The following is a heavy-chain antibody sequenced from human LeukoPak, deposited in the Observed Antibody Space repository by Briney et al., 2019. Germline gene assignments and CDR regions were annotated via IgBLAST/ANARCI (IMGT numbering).Heavy chain of an antibody. Sequence: GGSLRLSCAASGFTFSSYSMNWVRQAPGKGLEWVSSISRSSSYIYYADSVKGRFTISRDNAKNSLYLQMNSLRAEDTAVYYCARDPAGTTAIDYWGQGTLVTVSS. D-gene: IGHD1-7*01. CDR3: ARDPAGTTAIDY. J-gene: IGHJ4*02. V-gene: IGHV3-21*01. CDR2: ISRSSSYI. CDR1: GFTFSSYS.